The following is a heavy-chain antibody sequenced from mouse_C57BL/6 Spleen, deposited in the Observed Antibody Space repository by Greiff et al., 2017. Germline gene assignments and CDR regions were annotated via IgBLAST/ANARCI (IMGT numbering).Heavy chain of an antibody. CDR2: IDPENGDT. J-gene: IGHJ3*01. CDR1: GFNIKDDY. Sequence: VQLKQSGAELVRPGASVKLSCTASGFNIKDDYMHWVKQRPEQGLEWIGWIDPENGDTEYASKVQGKATISADTSSNTAYLQLSSLTSEDTAVYYCTTPLYYGNYVWFAYWGQGTLVTVSA. D-gene: IGHD2-1*01. CDR3: TTPLYYGNYVWFAY. V-gene: IGHV14-4*01.